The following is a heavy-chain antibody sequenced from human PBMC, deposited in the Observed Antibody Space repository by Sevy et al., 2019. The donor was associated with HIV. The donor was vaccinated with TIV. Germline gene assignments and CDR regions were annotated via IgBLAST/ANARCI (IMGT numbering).Heavy chain of an antibody. V-gene: IGHV3-23*01. Sequence: GESLKISCAASGFTFNKYSMSWVRQPLGKGLEWVSTLSFGCDEINYADSVKGRFTISRDNSKSSVYLQMNNLRPEDTAVYYCAREGCTKPHDYWGQGTLVTVSS. CDR2: LSFGCDEI. CDR3: AREGCTKPHDY. D-gene: IGHD2-8*01. CDR1: GFTFNKYS. J-gene: IGHJ4*02.